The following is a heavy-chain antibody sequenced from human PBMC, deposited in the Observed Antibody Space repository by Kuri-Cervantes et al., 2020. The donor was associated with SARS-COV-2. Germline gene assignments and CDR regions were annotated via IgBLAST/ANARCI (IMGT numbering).Heavy chain of an antibody. J-gene: IGHJ5*02. V-gene: IGHV4-4*02. CDR3: ARGISYYDFWSGYYTGIVLFDP. Sequence: SETLSLTCAVSGGSISSSNWWSWVRQPPGKGLEWIGEIYHSGSTNYNPPLKSRVTISVDTSKNQFSLKLTSVTAADTAVYYCARGISYYDFWSGYYTGIVLFDPWGQGTLVTVSS. CDR1: GGSISSSNW. D-gene: IGHD3-3*01. CDR2: IYHSGST.